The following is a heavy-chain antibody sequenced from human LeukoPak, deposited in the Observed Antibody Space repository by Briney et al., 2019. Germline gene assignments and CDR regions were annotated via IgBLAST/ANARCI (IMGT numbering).Heavy chain of an antibody. CDR1: GFTFSSYG. CDR3: ALLYDSRSGAFDI. J-gene: IGHJ3*02. CDR2: IPYDGSNK. V-gene: IGHV3-30*03. D-gene: IGHD3-22*01. Sequence: GGSLRLSCAASGFTFSSYGMHWVRQAPGKGLEWVAVIPYDGSNKYYADSVKGRFTISRDNSKNTLYLQMNNLRAEDTAVYYCALLYDSRSGAFDIWGQGAMVTVSS.